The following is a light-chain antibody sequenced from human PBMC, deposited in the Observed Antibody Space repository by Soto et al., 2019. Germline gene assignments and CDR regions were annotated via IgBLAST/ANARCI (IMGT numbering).Light chain of an antibody. Sequence: QSVLTQPASVSGSPGQSITLSCTGTTTDVGGYIYVSWYQQHPGKAPKLLIYEVTNRPSGVSDRFSGSRSGNTASLTISGLRVEDEAEYFCFSFTTTSTHVFGNGTKVTVL. CDR3: FSFTTTSTHV. CDR1: TTDVGGYIY. J-gene: IGLJ1*01. V-gene: IGLV2-14*01. CDR2: EVT.